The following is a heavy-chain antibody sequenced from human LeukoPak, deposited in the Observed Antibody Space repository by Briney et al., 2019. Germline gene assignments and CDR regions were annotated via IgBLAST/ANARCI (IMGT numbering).Heavy chain of an antibody. Sequence: PSETLSLTCTVSGGSISSNNYCWGWIRQPPGKGLEWIGSIYYSGSTYYNPSLKSRVTISVDTSKNQFSLKLSSVTAADTAVYYCARGLRYFDWYFSDWGQGTLVTVSS. CDR2: IYYSGST. V-gene: IGHV4-39*01. D-gene: IGHD3-9*01. CDR3: ARGLRYFDWYFSD. J-gene: IGHJ4*02. CDR1: GGSISSNNYC.